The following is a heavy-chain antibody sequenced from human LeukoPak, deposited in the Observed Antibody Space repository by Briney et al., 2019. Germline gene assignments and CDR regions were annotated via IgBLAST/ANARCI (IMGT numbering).Heavy chain of an antibody. J-gene: IGHJ4*02. CDR2: INHSGST. D-gene: IGHD6-19*01. CDR1: GGSFSGYY. V-gene: IGHV4-34*01. Sequence: PSETLSLTCAVYGGSFSGYYWSWIRQPPGKGLEWIGEINHSGSTNYHPSLKSRVTISVETSKNQFSLKLSSVTAADTAVYYCARGMYSSGWYGSHFDYWGQGTLVTVSS. CDR3: ARGMYSSGWYGSHFDY.